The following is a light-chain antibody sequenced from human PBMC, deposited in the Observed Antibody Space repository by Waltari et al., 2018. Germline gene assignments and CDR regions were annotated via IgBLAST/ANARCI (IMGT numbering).Light chain of an antibody. CDR3: QQYNTWPGT. Sequence: EIVMTQSPVALSVSPGERATLSCRASQSVRSSLAWYQQRPGQTPRLVTYDVSTRANGIPASFSGSGSGTEFTLTISSLQSEDFAVYYCQQYNTWPGTFGQGTKLEIK. CDR2: DVS. CDR1: QSVRSS. V-gene: IGKV3-15*01. J-gene: IGKJ2*01.